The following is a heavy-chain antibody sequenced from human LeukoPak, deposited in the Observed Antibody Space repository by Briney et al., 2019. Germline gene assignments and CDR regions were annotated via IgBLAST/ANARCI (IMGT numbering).Heavy chain of an antibody. CDR1: GGSFSGYY. CDR2: INHSGST. J-gene: IGHJ6*02. V-gene: IGHV4-34*01. Sequence: SETLSLTCAVYGGSFSGYYWSWIRQPPGKGLEWIGEINHSGSTNYNPSLKSRVTISVDTSKNQFSLKLSSVTAADTAVYYCARVRRGYCSGGSCYGGYYYYGMDVWGQGTTVTVSS. D-gene: IGHD2-15*01. CDR3: ARVRRGYCSGGSCYGGYYYYGMDV.